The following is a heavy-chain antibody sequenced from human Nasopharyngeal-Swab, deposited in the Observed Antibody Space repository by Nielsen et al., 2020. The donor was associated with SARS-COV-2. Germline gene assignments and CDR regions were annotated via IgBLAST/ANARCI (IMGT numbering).Heavy chain of an antibody. CDR1: GGTITSDY. D-gene: IGHD3-9*01. CDR3: ARHPPLSGFDY. Sequence: SETLSLTCTVSGGTITSDYWSWIRQPPRKGLEWIGYIHSSGHAKYNPSLRNRATISLDTSKNHFSLTLSSVTAADTAVYYCARHPPLSGFDYWGQGTLVTVPS. J-gene: IGHJ4*02. V-gene: IGHV4-59*08. CDR2: IHSSGHA.